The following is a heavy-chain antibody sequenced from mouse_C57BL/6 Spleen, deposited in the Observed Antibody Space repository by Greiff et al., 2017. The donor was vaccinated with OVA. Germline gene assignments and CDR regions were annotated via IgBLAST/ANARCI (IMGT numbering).Heavy chain of an antibody. J-gene: IGHJ4*01. CDR3: ARSLITTVVATPHAMDY. CDR2: IHPNSGST. CDR1: GYTFTSYW. V-gene: IGHV1-64*01. D-gene: IGHD1-1*01. Sequence: QVQLQQPGAELVKPGASVKLSCKASGYTFTSYWMHWVKQRPGQGLEWIGMIHPNSGSTNYNEKFKSKATLTVDKSSSTAYMQLSSLTSEDSAVYYGARSLITTVVATPHAMDYWGQGTSVTVSS.